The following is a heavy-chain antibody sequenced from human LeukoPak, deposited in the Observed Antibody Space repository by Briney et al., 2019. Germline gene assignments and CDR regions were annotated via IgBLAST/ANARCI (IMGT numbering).Heavy chain of an antibody. CDR2: INHSGST. V-gene: IGHV4-34*01. J-gene: IGHJ4*02. CDR3: AGGGFGEPKSDYFDY. D-gene: IGHD3-10*01. Sequence: SETLSLTCAVCGGSFSGYYWSWIRQPPGKGLEWIGEINHSGSTNYNPSLKSRVTISVDTSKNQFSLKLSSVTAADTAVYYCAGGGFGEPKSDYFDYWGQGTLVTVSS. CDR1: GGSFSGYY.